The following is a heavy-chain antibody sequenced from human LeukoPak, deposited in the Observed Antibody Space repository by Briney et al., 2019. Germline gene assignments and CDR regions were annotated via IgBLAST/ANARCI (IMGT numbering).Heavy chain of an antibody. CDR2: IYYSGST. Sequence: SGTLSLTCTVSGGSISNYYWSWIRQPPGKGLEWIGYIYYSGSTNYNPSLKSRVTISVDTSKNQFSLKLSSVTAADTAVYYCARQVAAAEQIDYWGQGTLVTVSS. J-gene: IGHJ4*02. D-gene: IGHD6-13*01. CDR1: GGSISNYY. CDR3: ARQVAAAEQIDY. V-gene: IGHV4-59*01.